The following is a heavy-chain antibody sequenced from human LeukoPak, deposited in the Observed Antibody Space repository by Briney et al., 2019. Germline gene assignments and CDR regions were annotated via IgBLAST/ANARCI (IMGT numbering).Heavy chain of an antibody. CDR3: ARRSVGGRSSWVGNGYYYGLDV. V-gene: IGHV4-34*01. CDR2: INHSGST. J-gene: IGHJ6*02. Sequence: SETLSLTCAVYGGSFSGYYWSWIRQPPGKGLEWIGEINHSGSTNYNPSLKSRVTISVDTSKNQFSLKLSSVTAADTAVYYCARRSVGGRSSWVGNGYYYGLDVWGQGTTVTVSS. D-gene: IGHD6-13*01. CDR1: GGSFSGYY.